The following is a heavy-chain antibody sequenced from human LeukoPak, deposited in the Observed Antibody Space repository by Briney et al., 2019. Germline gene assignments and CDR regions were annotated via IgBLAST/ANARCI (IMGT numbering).Heavy chain of an antibody. CDR3: AAPHHITMIYY. CDR1: GFTFSSYS. D-gene: IGHD3-22*01. J-gene: IGHJ4*02. CDR2: ISSSSSYI. Sequence: PGGSLRLSCAASGFTFSSYSMNWVRQAPGKGLEWVSSISSSSSYIYYADSVKGRFTISRDNAKNSLYLQMNSLRAEDTAVYYCAAPHHITMIYYWGQGTLVTVSS. V-gene: IGHV3-21*04.